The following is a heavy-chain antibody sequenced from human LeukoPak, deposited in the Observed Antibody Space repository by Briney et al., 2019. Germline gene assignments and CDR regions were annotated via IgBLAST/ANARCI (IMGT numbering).Heavy chain of an antibody. D-gene: IGHD1-7*01. V-gene: IGHV3-7*01. J-gene: IGHJ4*02. CDR3: ARAGSNWNYVY. CDR2: IKQDGSEK. Sequence: GGSLRLSCAAFGFTFRGFLMSWVRQIPGKGLEWVANIKQDGSEKYYADALKGRFTISRDNTENSLSLQMNSLIVEDTAVYYCARAGSNWNYVYWGQGTLVTVSS. CDR1: GFTFRGFL.